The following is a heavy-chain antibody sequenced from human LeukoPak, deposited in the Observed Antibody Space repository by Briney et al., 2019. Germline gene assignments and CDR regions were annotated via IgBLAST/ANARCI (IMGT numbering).Heavy chain of an antibody. CDR3: ARDRTPMTVGGYIAVSWFDY. CDR1: GFTFSNYG. CDR2: ISYDGSYE. V-gene: IGHV3-30*03. Sequence: PGGSLRLSCAASGFTFSNYGIHWVRQAPGKGLEWVALISYDGSYEYYADSVKGRFTISRDDSKNTLSLQMNSLRAEDTAVYYCARDRTPMTVGGYIAVSWFDYWGQGTLVTVSS. J-gene: IGHJ4*02. D-gene: IGHD6-25*01.